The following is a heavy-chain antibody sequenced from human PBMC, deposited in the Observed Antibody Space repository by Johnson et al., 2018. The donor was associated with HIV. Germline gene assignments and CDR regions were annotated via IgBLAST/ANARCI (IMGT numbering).Heavy chain of an antibody. CDR3: VLQFLEWLSSDAFDI. CDR2: ISSSGSTI. D-gene: IGHD3-3*01. Sequence: QVQLVESGGGLVKPGGSLRLSCVASGFTFSDYYMTWVRQAPGKGLEWVSYISSSGSTIYSADSVKGRFTISRDNTKNSLYLQMNSLRAEDTAVYYCVLQFLEWLSSDAFDIWGQGTMVTVSS. CDR1: GFTFSDYY. J-gene: IGHJ3*02. V-gene: IGHV3-11*01.